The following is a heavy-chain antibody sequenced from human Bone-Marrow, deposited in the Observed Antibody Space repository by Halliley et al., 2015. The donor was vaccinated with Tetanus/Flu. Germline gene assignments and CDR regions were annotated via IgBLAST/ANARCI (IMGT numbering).Heavy chain of an antibody. V-gene: IGHV2-70*11. D-gene: IGHD4-17*01. CDR3: ARILGGDYVEYLDS. CDR2: INWDDNK. J-gene: IGHJ4*02. Sequence: WLARINWDDNKYYTTSLKTRLPISKDTSKNQVVLTVTNMDPVDTAPYYCARILGGDYVEYLDSWGQGTLVTVSS.